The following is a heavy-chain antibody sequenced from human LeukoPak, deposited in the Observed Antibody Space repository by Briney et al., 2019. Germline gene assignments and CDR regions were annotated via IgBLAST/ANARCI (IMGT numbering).Heavy chain of an antibody. CDR2: IYTSGST. V-gene: IGHV4-61*02. CDR3: ARGTVWGSSHYYMDV. Sequence: PSQTLSLTCAVSGGSISSGSYYWSWIRQPAGKGLEWIGRIYTSGSTNYNPSLKSRVTISVDTSKNQFSLKLSSVTAADTAVYYCARGTVWGSSHYYMDVWGKGTTVTVSS. D-gene: IGHD3-16*01. J-gene: IGHJ6*03. CDR1: GGSISSGSYY.